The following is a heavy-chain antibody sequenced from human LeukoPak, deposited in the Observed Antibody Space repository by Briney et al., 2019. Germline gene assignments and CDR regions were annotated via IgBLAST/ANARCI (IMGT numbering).Heavy chain of an antibody. CDR3: ARRGGDYTPMATMIYFFDY. CDR2: ISGNGGSA. D-gene: IGHD5-18*01. CDR1: GFTFSSYA. Sequence: GGSLRLSCAASGFTFSSYAMTWVRQAPGKGLEWVSAISGNGGSAYYADSVKGRFTISRDNSKNTLHLQMNSLRDEDTAVYYCARRGGDYTPMATMIYFFDYWGQGSLVTVSS. J-gene: IGHJ4*02. V-gene: IGHV3-23*01.